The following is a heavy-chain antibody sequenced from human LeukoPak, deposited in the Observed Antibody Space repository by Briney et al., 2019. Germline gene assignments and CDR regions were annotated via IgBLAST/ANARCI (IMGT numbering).Heavy chain of an antibody. D-gene: IGHD1-26*01. Sequence: GGSLRLSCAASGFTFSSYDMHWVRQATGKGLEWVSAIGTAGDTYYPGSVKGRFTISRENAKNSLYLQMNSLRAGDTAVYYCARDHIVGAIFDYWGQGTLVTVSS. CDR2: IGTAGDT. J-gene: IGHJ4*02. CDR3: ARDHIVGAIFDY. V-gene: IGHV3-13*01. CDR1: GFTFSSYD.